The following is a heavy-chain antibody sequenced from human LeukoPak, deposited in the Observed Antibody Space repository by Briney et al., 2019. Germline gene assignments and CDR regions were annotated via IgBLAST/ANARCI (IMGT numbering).Heavy chain of an antibody. CDR2: IIPILEIA. V-gene: IGHV1-69*10. CDR1: GGTLSSYA. CDR3: ARAAGGSQLLPEKYGMDV. Sequence: SVKVSCKASGGTLSSYAFSWVRQAPGQGLEWMGGIIPILEIANYAQKFQGRVTITADKSTTTAYMELSRLRSEDTAVYYCARAAGGSQLLPEKYGMDVWGQGTTVTVSS. D-gene: IGHD4-23*01. J-gene: IGHJ6*02.